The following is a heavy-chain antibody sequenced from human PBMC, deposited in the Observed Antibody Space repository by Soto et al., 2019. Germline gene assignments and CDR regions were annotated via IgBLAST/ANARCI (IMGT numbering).Heavy chain of an antibody. Sequence: QLQLQESGSGLVKPSQTLSLTCAVSGGSISSGGYSWSWIRQPPWNGLEWIGYIYHSGSTYYNPSLKSRITIPTDRTKNQLSLKLRSVTAADTAVYYCARGMTTVTTLDYWGQGTLVTVSS. D-gene: IGHD4-4*01. CDR3: ARGMTTVTTLDY. CDR1: GGSISSGGYS. J-gene: IGHJ4*02. CDR2: IYHSGST. V-gene: IGHV4-30-2*01.